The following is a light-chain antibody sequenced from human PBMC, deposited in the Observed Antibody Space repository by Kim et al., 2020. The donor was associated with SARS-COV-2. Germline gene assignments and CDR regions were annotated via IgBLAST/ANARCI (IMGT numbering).Light chain of an antibody. Sequence: SSGGSATPSCRASQRISDNFVWYQQKPGQAPRLLIFGAGSRAIGIPARLSGSGSGREFTLTISSLQSEDFAVYYCQQYNNRPPLTFGGGTKVDIK. CDR3: QQYNNRPPLT. CDR2: GAG. V-gene: IGKV3-15*01. CDR1: QRISDN. J-gene: IGKJ4*01.